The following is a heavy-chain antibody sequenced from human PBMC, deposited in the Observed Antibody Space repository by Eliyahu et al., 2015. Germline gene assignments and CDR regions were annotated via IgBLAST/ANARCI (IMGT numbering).Heavy chain of an antibody. J-gene: IGHJ4*02. Sequence: EVQLVESGGGLVQPGGSLRLSCAASGFPFXXYWMXWVRQAPGKGLEWVSSISSSSSYIYXADSVKGRFTISRDNAKNSLYLQMNSLRAEDTAVYYCARERYLYYDILTGYLDYWGQGTLVTVSS. V-gene: IGHV3-21*01. CDR3: ARERYLYYDILTGYLDY. D-gene: IGHD3-9*01. CDR1: GFPFXXYW. CDR2: ISSSSSYI.